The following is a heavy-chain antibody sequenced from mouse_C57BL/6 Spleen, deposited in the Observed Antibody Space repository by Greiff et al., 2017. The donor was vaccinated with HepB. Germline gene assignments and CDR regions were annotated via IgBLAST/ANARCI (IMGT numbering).Heavy chain of an antibody. CDR1: GYTFTSYW. Sequence: QVQLQQPGAELVKPGASVKLSCKASGYTFTSYWMQWVKQRPGQGLEWIGEIDPSDSYTNYNQKFKGKATLTVDTSSSTAYMQLSSLTSEDSAVYYCARERDYGSSLFAYWGQGTLVTVSA. J-gene: IGHJ3*01. D-gene: IGHD1-1*01. V-gene: IGHV1-50*01. CDR3: ARERDYGSSLFAY. CDR2: IDPSDSYT.